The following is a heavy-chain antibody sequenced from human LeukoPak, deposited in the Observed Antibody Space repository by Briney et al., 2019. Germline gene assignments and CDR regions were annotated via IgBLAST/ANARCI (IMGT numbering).Heavy chain of an antibody. V-gene: IGHV4-31*03. CDR3: ARDCSGYDSSGYYKTAKYYYGMDV. CDR2: IYYSGST. CDR1: GGSISSGGYY. D-gene: IGHD3-22*01. J-gene: IGHJ6*02. Sequence: NPSETLSLTCTVSGGSISSGGYYWSWIRQHPGKGLEWIGYIYYSGSTYYNPSLKSRVTISVDTSKNQFSLKLSSVTAADTAVYYCARDCSGYDSSGYYKTAKYYYGMDVWGQGTTVTVSS.